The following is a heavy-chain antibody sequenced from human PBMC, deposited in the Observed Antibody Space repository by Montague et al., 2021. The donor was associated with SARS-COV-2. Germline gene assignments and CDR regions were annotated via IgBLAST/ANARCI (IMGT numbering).Heavy chain of an antibody. CDR2: IDWDDDK. V-gene: IGHV2-70*04. D-gene: IGHD3-9*01. CDR1: GFSLSTSGMR. CDR3: ARSYYDILTAYYTPFDY. J-gene: IGHJ4*02. Sequence: PALVKPTQTLTLTCTFSGFSLSTSGMRASWIRQPPGKALEWLTLIDWDDDKFYSTSLKTRLTISKDTSKNQVVLTMTNMDPVDTATYYCARSYYDILTAYYTPFDYWGQGTLVTVSS.